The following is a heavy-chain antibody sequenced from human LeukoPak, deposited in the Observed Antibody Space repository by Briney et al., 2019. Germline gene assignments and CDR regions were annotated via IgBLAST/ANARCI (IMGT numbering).Heavy chain of an antibody. CDR2: MNPNSGNT. J-gene: IGHJ4*02. Sequence: ASVKVSCKASGYTFTSYDINWVRQATGQGLEWMGWMNPNSGNTGYAQKFQGRVTMTRNTSISTAYMELSSLRAEDTAVYYCAKDSSGYHYAGPFDYWGQGTLVTVSS. CDR1: GYTFTSYD. CDR3: AKDSSGYHYAGPFDY. V-gene: IGHV1-8*01. D-gene: IGHD3-22*01.